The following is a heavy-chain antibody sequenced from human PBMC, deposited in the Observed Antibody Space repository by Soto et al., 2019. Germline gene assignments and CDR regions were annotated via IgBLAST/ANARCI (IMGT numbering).Heavy chain of an antibody. CDR2: ISYDGSNK. Sequence: GGSLRLSCAASGFTFSSYAMHWVRQAPGKGLEWVAVISYDGSNKYYADSVKGRFTISRDISKNTLYLQMNSLRAEDTAVYYCARDPYKQLVYYFDYWGQGTLVTVSS. V-gene: IGHV3-30-3*01. CDR1: GFTFSSYA. J-gene: IGHJ4*02. CDR3: ARDPYKQLVYYFDY. D-gene: IGHD6-13*01.